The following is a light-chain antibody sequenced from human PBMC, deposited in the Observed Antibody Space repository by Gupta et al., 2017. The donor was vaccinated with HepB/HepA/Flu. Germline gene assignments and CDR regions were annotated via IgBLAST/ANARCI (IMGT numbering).Light chain of an antibody. J-gene: IGLJ2*01. CDR2: DVS. CDR1: SNDIGGYDS. CDR3: SSWSNTYTLVL. Sequence: QSALTQPASVSGSPGQSLTISCTGSSNDIGGYDSVSWYQQDPGQAPKLLIYDVSKRPSGVSNRFSGSKAGNTASLTISGLQAEDEADYYCSSWSNTYTLVLFGGGTKLTVL. V-gene: IGLV2-14*03.